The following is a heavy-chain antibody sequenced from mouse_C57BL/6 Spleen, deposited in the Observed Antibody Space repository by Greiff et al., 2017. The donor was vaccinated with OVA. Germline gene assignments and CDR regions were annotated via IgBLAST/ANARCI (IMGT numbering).Heavy chain of an antibody. CDR2: IYPGSGST. CDR3: ARWDTTVVEDYAMDY. V-gene: IGHV1-55*01. D-gene: IGHD1-1*01. J-gene: IGHJ4*01. CDR1: GYTFTSYW. Sequence: VQLQQPGAELVKPGASVKMSCKASGYTFTSYWITWVKQRPGQGLEWIGDIYPGSGSTNYNEKFKSKATLTVDTSSSTAYMQLSSLTSEDSAVYYSARWDTTVVEDYAMDYWGQGTSVTVSS.